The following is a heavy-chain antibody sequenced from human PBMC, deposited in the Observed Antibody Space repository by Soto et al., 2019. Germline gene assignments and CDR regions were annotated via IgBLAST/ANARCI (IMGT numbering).Heavy chain of an antibody. CDR2: INAGNGNT. D-gene: IGHD6-13*01. J-gene: IGHJ6*02. Sequence: GASVRVSCRASGYAFTSCAMPWVRQAPGQRLEWMGWINAGNGNTKYSQKFQGRVTITRDTSASTAYMELSSLRSEDTAVYYCARVTGAAVASTYCYYGMDVWGQGTTVTVS. CDR3: ARVTGAAVASTYCYYGMDV. CDR1: GYAFTSCA. V-gene: IGHV1-3*01.